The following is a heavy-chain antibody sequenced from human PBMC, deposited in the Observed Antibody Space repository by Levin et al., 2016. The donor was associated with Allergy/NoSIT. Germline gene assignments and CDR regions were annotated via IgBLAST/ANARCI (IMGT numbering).Heavy chain of an antibody. Sequence: WVRQAPGQGLEWMGIINPTGSTTNYAQKFQGRVTMTRDTSTSTIYMELSSLRSEDTAVYYCARSAVATTDYYYYYGMDVWGQGTTVTVSS. CDR3: ARSAVATTDYYYYYGMDV. CDR2: INPTGSTT. V-gene: IGHV1-46*03. J-gene: IGHJ6*02. D-gene: IGHD5-12*01.